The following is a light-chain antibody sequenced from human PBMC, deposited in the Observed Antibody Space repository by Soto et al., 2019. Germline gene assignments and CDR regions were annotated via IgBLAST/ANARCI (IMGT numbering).Light chain of an antibody. CDR3: SSYTSSSTWV. CDR1: SSDVGGYDY. J-gene: IGLJ3*02. Sequence: QSALTQPASVSESPGQSITISCTGTSSDVGGYDYVSWYQQHPGKAPKLIIYDVTNRPSGVSFRFSGSKSGNTASLTISGLQAEDEADYYCSSYTSSSTWVFGGGTKPPS. CDR2: DVT. V-gene: IGLV2-14*01.